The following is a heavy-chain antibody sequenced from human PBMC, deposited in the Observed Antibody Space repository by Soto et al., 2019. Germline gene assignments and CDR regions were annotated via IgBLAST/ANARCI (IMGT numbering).Heavy chain of an antibody. CDR2: ITGSGGST. CDR1: GFTFSSFA. J-gene: IGHJ4*02. D-gene: IGHD4-17*01. CDR3: ASVDYGAYIPHFDY. V-gene: IGHV3-23*01. Sequence: PWGSLRLSCAASGFTFSSFAIGCFRHSPWNGLEWVSTITGSGGSTFYADSVKGRFTISRDNSKNTLYLQMNSLRADDTAIYYCASVDYGAYIPHFDYWGQGTLVTVSS.